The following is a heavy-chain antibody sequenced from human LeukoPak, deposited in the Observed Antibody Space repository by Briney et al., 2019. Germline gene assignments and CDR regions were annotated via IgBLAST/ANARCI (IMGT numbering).Heavy chain of an antibody. V-gene: IGHV1-69*13. D-gene: IGHD2-21*02. CDR1: GGTFSSYA. Sequence: ASVKVSCKASGGTFSSYAISWVRQAPGQGLEWMGGIIPIFGTANYAQKFQGRVTITADESTSTAYKELSSLRSEDTAVYYCARDYSTYCGGDCYFDYWGQGTLVTVSS. J-gene: IGHJ4*02. CDR3: ARDYSTYCGGDCYFDY. CDR2: IIPIFGTA.